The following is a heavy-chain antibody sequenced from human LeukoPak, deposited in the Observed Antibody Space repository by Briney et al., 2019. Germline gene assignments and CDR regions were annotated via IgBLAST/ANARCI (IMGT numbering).Heavy chain of an antibody. J-gene: IGHJ3*02. D-gene: IGHD3-22*01. Sequence: ASVKVSCKASGGGFTFSSHAISWVRQAPGQGLEWMGGLIPIYGSPNCAQKFQGRLTITSDESTRTVYMELSSLRPEDSAVHYCAGFFYDNSGDAFDIWGQGTMVTVSS. CDR1: GGGFTFSSHA. CDR3: AGFFYDNSGDAFDI. V-gene: IGHV1-69*13. CDR2: LIPIYGSP.